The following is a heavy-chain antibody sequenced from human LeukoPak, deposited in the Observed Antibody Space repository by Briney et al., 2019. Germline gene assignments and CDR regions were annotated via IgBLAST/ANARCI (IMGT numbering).Heavy chain of an antibody. CDR2: IYYSGST. CDR3: AREVHCSSTSCYKGNWFDP. CDR1: GGSISGYY. J-gene: IGHJ5*02. V-gene: IGHV4-59*01. Sequence: PSETLSLTCTVSGGSISGYYWSWIRQPPGKGLEWIGYIYYSGSTNYNPSLKSRVTISVDTSKNQFSLKLSSVTAADTAVYYCAREVHCSSTSCYKGNWFDPWGQGALVTVSS. D-gene: IGHD2-2*02.